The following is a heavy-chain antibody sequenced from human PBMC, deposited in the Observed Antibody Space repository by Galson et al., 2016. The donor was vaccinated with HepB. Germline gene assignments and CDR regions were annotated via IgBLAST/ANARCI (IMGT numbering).Heavy chain of an antibody. J-gene: IGHJ4*02. CDR2: IKQGGSEK. D-gene: IGHD3-10*01. CDR3: ARDRGSNGGFDY. V-gene: IGHV3-7*01. CDR1: GFTFSTYY. Sequence: SLRLSCATSGFTFSTYYMTWVRQPPGKGLEWVAGIKQGGSEKYYVDSVKGRFTISRDNAKNSLYVQMNSLGAEDTAVYFCARDRGSNGGFDYWGQGTLVTVSP.